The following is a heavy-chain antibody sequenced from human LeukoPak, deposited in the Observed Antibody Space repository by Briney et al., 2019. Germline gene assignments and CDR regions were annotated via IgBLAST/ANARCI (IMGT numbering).Heavy chain of an antibody. CDR1: GFTFSSYS. CDR3: ARDRGGYGDYHFDY. CDR2: ISSSSSYI. J-gene: IGHJ4*02. Sequence: GGSLRLSCAASGFTFSSYSMNWVRQAPGEGLEWVSSISSSSSYIYYADSVKGRFTISRDNAKNSLYLQMNSLRAEDTAVYYCARDRGGYGDYHFDYWGQGTLVTVSS. V-gene: IGHV3-21*01. D-gene: IGHD4-17*01.